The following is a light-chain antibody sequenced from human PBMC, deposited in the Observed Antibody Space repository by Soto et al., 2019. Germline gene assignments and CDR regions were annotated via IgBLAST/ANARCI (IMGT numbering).Light chain of an antibody. CDR2: AAS. J-gene: IGKJ5*01. V-gene: IGKV1-16*02. Sequence: DIPMTQSPPSLSAFVGDRVTITCRASQDISNHLAWFQQKPGKAPKSLIYAASTLHSGVPSKFSGSGFGTDFTLTISSLQPEDSATYYCQQYKSYTITFGQGTRLEIK. CDR1: QDISNH. CDR3: QQYKSYTIT.